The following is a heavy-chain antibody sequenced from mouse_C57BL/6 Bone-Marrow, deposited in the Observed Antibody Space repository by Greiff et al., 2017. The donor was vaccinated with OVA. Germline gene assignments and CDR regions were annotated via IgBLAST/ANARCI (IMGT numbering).Heavy chain of an antibody. CDR3: AREDYYGSSYGFDY. J-gene: IGHJ2*01. Sequence: QVHVKQPGAELVRPGSSVQLSCKASGYTFTSYWMHWVKQRPIQGLEWIGNIDPSDSETHYNQKFKDKATLTVDKSSSTAYMQLSSLTSEDSAVYYCAREDYYGSSYGFDYWGQGTTLTVSS. D-gene: IGHD1-1*01. CDR1: GYTFTSYW. CDR2: IDPSDSET. V-gene: IGHV1-52*01.